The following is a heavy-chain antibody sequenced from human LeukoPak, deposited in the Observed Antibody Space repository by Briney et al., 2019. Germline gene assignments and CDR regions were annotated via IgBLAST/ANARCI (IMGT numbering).Heavy chain of an antibody. CDR1: RYTFTSYG. CDR3: ARGGRSNIVVVPAAHTYDY. D-gene: IGHD2-2*01. CDR2: ISAYNGNT. Sequence: DSVKVSCKASRYTFTSYGSRGVRQARGQGLEWMGWISAYNGNTNYAQKLQGRVTMTTNTSTSTAYMELRSLRSDDTAVYYCARGGRSNIVVVPAAHTYDYWCQGTLVTVSS. V-gene: IGHV1-18*04. J-gene: IGHJ4*02.